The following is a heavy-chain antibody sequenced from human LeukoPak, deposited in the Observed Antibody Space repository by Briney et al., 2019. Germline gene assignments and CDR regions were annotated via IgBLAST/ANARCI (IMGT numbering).Heavy chain of an antibody. CDR1: GGTFSSYA. Sequence: ASVKVSCKASGGTFSSYAISWVRQAPGQGLEWMGGIIPIFGTANYAQKFQGRVTITADESTSTAYMELSSLRSEDAAVYYCARDRQSGSYAYWGQGTLVTVSS. V-gene: IGHV1-69*13. J-gene: IGHJ4*02. D-gene: IGHD1-26*01. CDR2: IIPIFGTA. CDR3: ARDRQSGSYAY.